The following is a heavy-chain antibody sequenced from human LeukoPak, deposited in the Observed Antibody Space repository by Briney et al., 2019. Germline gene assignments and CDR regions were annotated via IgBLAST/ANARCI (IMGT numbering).Heavy chain of an antibody. CDR2: IWYDGSNK. Sequence: GGSLRLSCAASGFTFSSYGMHWVRQAPGKGLEWVAVIWYDGSNKYYADSVKGRFTISRDNSKNTLYLQMNSLRAEDTAVYYCAKDRASEYSSGWPFDYWGQGTLVTVSS. D-gene: IGHD6-19*01. CDR1: GFTFSSYG. J-gene: IGHJ4*02. CDR3: AKDRASEYSSGWPFDY. V-gene: IGHV3-33*06.